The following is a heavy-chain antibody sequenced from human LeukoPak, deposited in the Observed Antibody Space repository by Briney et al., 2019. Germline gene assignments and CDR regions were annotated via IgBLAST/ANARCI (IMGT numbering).Heavy chain of an antibody. Sequence: GGSLRLSCAASGFTFSSYSMNWVRQAPGKGLEWVSYISSSSSTIYYADSVKGRFTISRDNAKNSLYLQMNSLRAEDTAVYYCARVYRIAAAGTNYYYYYMDVWGKGTTVTVSS. CDR3: ARVYRIAAAGTNYYYYYMDV. J-gene: IGHJ6*03. CDR1: GFTFSSYS. D-gene: IGHD6-13*01. V-gene: IGHV3-48*01. CDR2: ISSSSSTI.